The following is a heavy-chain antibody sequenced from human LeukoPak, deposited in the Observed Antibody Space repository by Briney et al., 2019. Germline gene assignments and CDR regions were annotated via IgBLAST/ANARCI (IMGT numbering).Heavy chain of an antibody. J-gene: IGHJ4*02. V-gene: IGHV3-23*01. CDR1: GFTFSNSG. Sequence: GGSLRLSCAASGFTFSNSGMSWVRQAPGKGLEWVSGIGGSTYYRDSVKGRFTISRDNSKNTLYLQMNSLRVEDTAVYYCVRRYMATSAEDFECWGQGTLVTVSS. CDR2: IGGST. D-gene: IGHD5-24*01. CDR3: VRRYMATSAEDFEC.